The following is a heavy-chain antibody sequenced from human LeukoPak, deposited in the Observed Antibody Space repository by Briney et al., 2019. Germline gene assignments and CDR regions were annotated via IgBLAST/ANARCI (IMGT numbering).Heavy chain of an antibody. Sequence: SETLSLTCTVSGGSITTYYWNWIRQPAGKGLEWIGHIYASGSTNYNPSLKSRVTISVDTSKNQFSLKLTSVTAPDTAVYYCARGSHHCPTVTREWARSYHRYYGMDVWGQGTTVTVSS. CDR2: IYASGST. CDR3: ARGSHHCPTVTREWARSYHRYYGMDV. J-gene: IGHJ6*02. V-gene: IGHV4-4*07. D-gene: IGHD4-17*01. CDR1: GGSITTYY.